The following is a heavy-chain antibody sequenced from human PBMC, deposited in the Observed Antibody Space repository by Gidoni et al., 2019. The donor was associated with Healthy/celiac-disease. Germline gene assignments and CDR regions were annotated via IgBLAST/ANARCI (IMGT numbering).Heavy chain of an antibody. V-gene: IGHV1-69*01. CDR1: GGTFSSYA. CDR2: IIPIFGTA. Sequence: QVQLVPSGAEVKKPGSSVKVPCKASGGTFSSYAISWVRQAPGQGLEWMGGIIPIFGTANYAQKFQGRVTITADESTSTAYMELSSLRSEDTAVYYCALTINLGRADYWGQGTLVTVSS. D-gene: IGHD3-10*01. CDR3: ALTINLGRADY. J-gene: IGHJ4*02.